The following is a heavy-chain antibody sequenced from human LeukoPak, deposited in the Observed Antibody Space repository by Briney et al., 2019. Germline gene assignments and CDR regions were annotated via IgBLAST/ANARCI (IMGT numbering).Heavy chain of an antibody. J-gene: IGHJ4*02. CDR3: ARAGLAYCGGDCPSGYEY. CDR2: ISSSGSTI. V-gene: IGHV3-48*03. Sequence: PGGSLRLSCAASGFTFSSYEMNWVRQAPGKGLEWVSYISSSGSTIYYADSVKGRFTISRDNAKNSLYLQMNSLRAEDTAVYYCARAGLAYCGGDCPSGYEYWGQGTLVTVSS. D-gene: IGHD2-21*02. CDR1: GFTFSSYE.